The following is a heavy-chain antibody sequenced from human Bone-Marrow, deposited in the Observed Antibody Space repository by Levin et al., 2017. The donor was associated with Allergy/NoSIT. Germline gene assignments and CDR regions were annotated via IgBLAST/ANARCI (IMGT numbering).Heavy chain of an antibody. CDR1: GFTFSSYS. Sequence: GGSLRLSCAASGFTFSSYSMNWVRQAPGKGLEWVSSISSSSSYIYYADSVKGRFTISRDNAKNSLYLQMNSLRAEDTAVYYCARDVMGVVVAVTGEGDAFDSWGQGTMITVSS. D-gene: IGHD2-15*01. V-gene: IGHV3-21*01. CDR2: ISSSSSYI. CDR3: ARDVMGVVVAVTGEGDAFDS. J-gene: IGHJ3*02.